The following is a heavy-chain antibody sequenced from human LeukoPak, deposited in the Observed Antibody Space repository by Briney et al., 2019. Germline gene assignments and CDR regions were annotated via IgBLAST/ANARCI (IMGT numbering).Heavy chain of an antibody. CDR1: GYSISSDYY. CDR3: ARGYITMVRGPDHNWFDP. Sequence: PSETLSLTCIVSGYSISSDYYWGWIRQPPGKGLEWIGNIYHSGSTYYNPSLSSRVTISIDTSKNQFSLKLSSVTAADTAVYYCARGYITMVRGPDHNWFDPWGQGTLVTVSS. D-gene: IGHD3-10*01. J-gene: IGHJ5*02. V-gene: IGHV4-38-2*02. CDR2: IYHSGST.